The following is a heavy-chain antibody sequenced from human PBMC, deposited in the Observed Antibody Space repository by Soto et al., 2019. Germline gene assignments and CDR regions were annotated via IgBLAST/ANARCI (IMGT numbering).Heavy chain of an antibody. J-gene: IGHJ5*02. CDR3: ARERLKGIAAAGQLNWFDP. CDR2: MSANNGNT. V-gene: IGHV1-18*01. D-gene: IGHD6-13*01. Sequence: ASVKVSCKASGYTFTSYDINWVRQATGQGLEWMGWMSANNGNTDYAQKLQGRVTMTTDTSTSTAYMELRSLRSDDTAVYYCARERLKGIAAAGQLNWFDPWGQGTLVTVSS. CDR1: GYTFTSYD.